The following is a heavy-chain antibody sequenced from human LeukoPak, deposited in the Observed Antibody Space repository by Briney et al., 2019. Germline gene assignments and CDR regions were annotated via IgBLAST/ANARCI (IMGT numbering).Heavy chain of an antibody. CDR2: INHSGST. J-gene: IGHJ5*02. CDR1: GVSFSGYY. V-gene: IGHV4-34*01. CDR3: ARGRPVLLWFGEPSNWFDP. Sequence: SETLSLTCAVYGVSFSGYYWSWIRQPPGKGLEWIGEINHSGSTNYNPSLKSRVTISVDTSKNQFSLKLSSVTAADTAVYYCARGRPVLLWFGEPSNWFDPWGQGTLVTVSS. D-gene: IGHD3-10*01.